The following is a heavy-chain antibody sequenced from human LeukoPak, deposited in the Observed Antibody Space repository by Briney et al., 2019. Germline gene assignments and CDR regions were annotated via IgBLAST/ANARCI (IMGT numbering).Heavy chain of an antibody. CDR1: GYTFTSYG. Sequence: ASVKVSCKASGYTFTSYGISWVRQAPGQGLEWMGWISAYNGNTNDAKKLQGRVTMTTDKSTSAAYMELRSLRSDDTAVYYCARGAHYYDSSGYYWFDYWGQGTLVTVSS. CDR2: ISAYNGNT. J-gene: IGHJ4*02. CDR3: ARGAHYYDSSGYYWFDY. V-gene: IGHV1-18*01. D-gene: IGHD3-22*01.